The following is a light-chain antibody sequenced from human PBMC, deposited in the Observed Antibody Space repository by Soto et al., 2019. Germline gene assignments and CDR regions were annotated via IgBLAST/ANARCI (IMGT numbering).Light chain of an antibody. CDR3: HHYGSS. CDR1: QSVSSSY. CDR2: GAS. J-gene: IGKJ4*01. Sequence: EIVLTQSPGTLSLSPGERATLSCRASQSVSSSYLAWYQQKPGQAPRLLMYGASSRATGIPDRFSGTGSGTDFTLTISRLEPEDFAFYYCHHYGSSFGGGTKVDIK. V-gene: IGKV3-20*01.